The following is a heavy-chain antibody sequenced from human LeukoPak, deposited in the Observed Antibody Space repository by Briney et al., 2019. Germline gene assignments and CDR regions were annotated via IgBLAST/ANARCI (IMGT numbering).Heavy chain of an antibody. CDR1: GFTFSSYA. J-gene: IGHJ4*02. Sequence: AGGSLRLPCATSGFTFSSYAMSWVRQAPGKGLEWVSAISGSGGSTYYADSVKGRFTISRDNSKNTLYLQMNSLRAEDTAVYYCAKVRGYSYGYDLDYWGQGTLVTASS. V-gene: IGHV3-23*01. CDR3: AKVRGYSYGYDLDY. CDR2: ISGSGGST. D-gene: IGHD5-18*01.